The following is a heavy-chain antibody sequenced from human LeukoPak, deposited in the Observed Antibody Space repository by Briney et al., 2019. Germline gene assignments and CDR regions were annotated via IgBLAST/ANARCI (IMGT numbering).Heavy chain of an antibody. D-gene: IGHD3-9*01. CDR2: INPNSGGT. J-gene: IGHJ4*02. Sequence: ASVKVSCKASGYTFTGYYMHWVRQAPGQGLEWMGWINPNSGGTNYAQKFQGRVTMTRDTSISTAYMELSRLRSDDTAVYYCARVTQYYDILTGYSYFDYWGQGTLVTVSS. CDR3: ARVTQYYDILTGYSYFDY. CDR1: GYTFTGYY. V-gene: IGHV1-2*02.